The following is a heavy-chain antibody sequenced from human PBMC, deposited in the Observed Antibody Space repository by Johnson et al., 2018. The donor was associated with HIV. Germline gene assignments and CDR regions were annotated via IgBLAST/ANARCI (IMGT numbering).Heavy chain of an antibody. CDR1: AFTFRSFG. J-gene: IGHJ3*02. CDR2: ISYNGTHK. V-gene: IGHV3-30*03. CDR3: VRDSFIAVTLSDAFDI. D-gene: IGHD6-19*01. Sequence: QMLLVESGGGVVQPGMSLRLSCAASAFTFRSFGMHWVRQAPGKGLQWVAVISYNGTHKYYADPVKGRFTISRDNSKNTLYLQMNSLSAEDTAVYYCVRDSFIAVTLSDAFDIWGQGTVVTVSS.